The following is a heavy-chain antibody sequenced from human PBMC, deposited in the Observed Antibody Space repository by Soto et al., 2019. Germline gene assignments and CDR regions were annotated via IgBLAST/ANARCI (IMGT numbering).Heavy chain of an antibody. CDR2: MSGSSSTT. J-gene: IGHJ4*02. V-gene: IGHV3-23*01. Sequence: GGSLRLSCATSGLTFSNYAMSWVRQAPGGGLEWASSMSGSSSTTYYADSVKGRFTISRDRSKNTLYLQMSSLRAEDTALYYCAKNQERELPRVIDFWGQGTLVTVSS. D-gene: IGHD1-7*01. CDR3: AKNQERELPRVIDF. CDR1: GLTFSNYA.